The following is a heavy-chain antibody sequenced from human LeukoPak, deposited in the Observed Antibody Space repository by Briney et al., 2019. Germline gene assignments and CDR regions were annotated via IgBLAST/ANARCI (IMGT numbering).Heavy chain of an antibody. CDR1: GFTFSSYA. CDR2: IRDSGGCT. D-gene: IGHD6-19*01. Sequence: GGSLRLSCAASGFTFSSYAMNWVRQAPGKGREWVSTIRDSGGCTYYDDSVKGRFTISRDNSKHTLYLQMNSLRAEDTAVYYWARDSSGPLYWGQETLDRVSS. V-gene: IGHV3-23*01. J-gene: IGHJ4*02. CDR3: ARDSSGPLY.